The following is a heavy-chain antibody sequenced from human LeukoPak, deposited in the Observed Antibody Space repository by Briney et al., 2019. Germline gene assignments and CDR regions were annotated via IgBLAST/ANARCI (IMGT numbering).Heavy chain of an antibody. D-gene: IGHD3-16*02. Sequence: PGGSLRHSSAAPRFTPSRFVTKGGRQAPGKGLEWVSYISSSGSTIYYADSVKGRFTISRDNVKNSLYLQMNSLRAEDTAVYYCVRCDICNGSGIESYGCDNWGQGTMVTVSS. J-gene: IGHJ3*02. CDR2: ISSSGSTI. CDR1: RFTPSRFV. CDR3: VRCDICNGSGIESYGCDN. V-gene: IGHV3-48*03.